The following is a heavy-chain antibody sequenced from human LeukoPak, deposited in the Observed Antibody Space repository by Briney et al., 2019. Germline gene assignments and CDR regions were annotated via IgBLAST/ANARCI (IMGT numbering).Heavy chain of an antibody. J-gene: IGHJ4*02. CDR3: ARVDPDSSSTLEVFDY. Sequence: SETLSLTCTVSGGSISSYYWSWIRQPPGKGLEWIGYIYYSGSTNYNPSLKSRVTISVDTSKNQFSLKLSSVTAADTAVYYCARVDPDSSSTLEVFDYWGQGTLVTASS. CDR2: IYYSGST. CDR1: GGSISSYY. V-gene: IGHV4-59*01. D-gene: IGHD6-6*01.